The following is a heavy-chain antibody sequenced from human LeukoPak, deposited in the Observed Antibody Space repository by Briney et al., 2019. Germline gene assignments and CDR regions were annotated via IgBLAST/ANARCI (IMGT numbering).Heavy chain of an antibody. D-gene: IGHD6-13*01. Sequence: GESLKISCKGSGYNFISYWIGWVRQMPGKGLEWMGIIYPGDSDTRYSPSFQGQVTISADKPISTAYLQWRSLKASDSAMYYCARRIAGSDVDYWGQGTLVTVSS. V-gene: IGHV5-51*01. CDR3: ARRIAGSDVDY. J-gene: IGHJ4*02. CDR1: GYNFISYW. CDR2: IYPGDSDT.